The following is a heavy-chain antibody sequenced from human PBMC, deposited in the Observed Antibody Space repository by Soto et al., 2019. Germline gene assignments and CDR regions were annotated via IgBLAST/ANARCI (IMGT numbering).Heavy chain of an antibody. J-gene: IGHJ5*02. CDR3: ARTNTAMVTGWFDP. CDR2: IIPIFGTA. V-gene: IGHV1-69*12. Sequence: QVQLVQSGAEVKKPGSSVKVSCKASGGTFSSYAISWVRQAPGQGLEWMGGIIPIFGTANYAQKFQGRVTITADESXSPAYMELSSLRSEDTAMYYCARTNTAMVTGWFDPWGQGTLVTVSS. D-gene: IGHD5-18*01. CDR1: GGTFSSYA.